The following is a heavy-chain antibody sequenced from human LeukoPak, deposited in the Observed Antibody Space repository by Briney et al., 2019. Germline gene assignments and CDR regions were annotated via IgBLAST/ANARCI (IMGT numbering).Heavy chain of an antibody. CDR3: ARANRRGPPDY. D-gene: IGHD3-16*01. J-gene: IGHJ4*02. CDR1: GFTFTSSA. CDR2: IVVGSGNT. Sequence: PVASVKVSCKASGFTFTSSAMQWVRQARGQRLEWIGWIVVGSGNTNYAQKFQGRVTMTRNTSISTAYMELSSLRSEDTAVYYCARANRRGPPDYWGQGTLVTVSS. V-gene: IGHV1-58*02.